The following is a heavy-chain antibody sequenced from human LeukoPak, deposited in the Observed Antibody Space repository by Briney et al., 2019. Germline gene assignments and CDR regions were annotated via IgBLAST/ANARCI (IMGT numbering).Heavy chain of an antibody. CDR3: AREREERGYSYGYNY. J-gene: IGHJ4*02. V-gene: IGHV4-61*01. CDR2: IYYSGST. D-gene: IGHD5-18*01. Sequence: SEALSLTCTVSGGSVSSGSYYWSWIRQPPGKGLEWIGYIYYSGSTNCNPSLKSRVTISVDTSKNQFSLKLSSVTAADTAVYYCAREREERGYSYGYNYWGQGTLVTVSS. CDR1: GGSVSSGSYY.